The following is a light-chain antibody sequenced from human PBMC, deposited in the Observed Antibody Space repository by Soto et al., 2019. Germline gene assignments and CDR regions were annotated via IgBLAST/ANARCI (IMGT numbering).Light chain of an antibody. Sequence: DIPMTQSPSSVSASVGDRVTITCRASHDISNWLAWYQQKPGKAPELLISATTRLESGVPSRFSGSGSGTDFTLTITSLQPEDFATYYCLQATSFPFTFGPGTKVDIK. CDR2: ATT. V-gene: IGKV1-12*01. CDR1: HDISNW. CDR3: LQATSFPFT. J-gene: IGKJ3*01.